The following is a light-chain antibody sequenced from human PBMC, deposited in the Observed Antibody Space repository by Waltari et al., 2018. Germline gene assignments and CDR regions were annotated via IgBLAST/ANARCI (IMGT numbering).Light chain of an antibody. CDR2: GTN. Sequence: QSVLTQPPSVSGAPGQRCRISGPGSPSNNGQGYAVHWYQQGPGKAPKLIIYGTNTRPLGVPDRFFGSQYGTSASLAIIGLQAEDEGDYYCQSYDTTLSVVFGGGTKLTVL. J-gene: IGLJ2*01. CDR1: PSNNGQGYA. V-gene: IGLV1-40*01. CDR3: QSYDTTLSVV.